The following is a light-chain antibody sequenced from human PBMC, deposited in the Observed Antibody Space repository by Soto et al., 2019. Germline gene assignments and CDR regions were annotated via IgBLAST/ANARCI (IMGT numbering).Light chain of an antibody. J-gene: IGLJ2*01. Sequence: QSVLTQPPSASGTPGQRVTISCSGSSSSIGSNYVYWYQQLPGTAPKLLIYRNNQRPSGVPDRFSGSKSGPSASLAISGVRSEDEADYYCTAWDDTLRGPLFGGGTKLTVL. CDR3: TAWDDTLRGPL. CDR2: RNN. V-gene: IGLV1-47*01. CDR1: SSSIGSNY.